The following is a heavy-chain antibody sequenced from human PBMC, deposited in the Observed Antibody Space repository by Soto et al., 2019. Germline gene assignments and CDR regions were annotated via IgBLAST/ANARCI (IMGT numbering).Heavy chain of an antibody. CDR1: GGTFSSYA. Sequence: SVKVSCKASGGTFSSYAISWVRQAPGQGVEWMGGIIPIFGTANYAQKFQGRVTITADKSTSTAYMELSRLRSDDTAVYSCARGLASGSYYFDYWGQGTLVTVSS. CDR2: IIPIFGTA. V-gene: IGHV1-69*06. CDR3: ARGLASGSYYFDY. J-gene: IGHJ4*02. D-gene: IGHD1-26*01.